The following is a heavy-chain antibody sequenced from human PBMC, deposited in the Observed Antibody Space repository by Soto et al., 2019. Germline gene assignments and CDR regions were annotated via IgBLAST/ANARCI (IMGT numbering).Heavy chain of an antibody. CDR1: GFTFDDYG. V-gene: IGHV3-20*04. J-gene: IGHJ6*02. Sequence: EVQLVESGGGVVRPGGSLRLSCAASGFTFDDYGMSWVRQAPGKGLEWVSGINWNGGSTGYADSVKGRFTISRDNAKNSLYLQMNSLRAEDTALYYCARDRGGYSSGWAGNGCDGMDVWGQGTTVTVSS. D-gene: IGHD6-19*01. CDR3: ARDRGGYSSGWAGNGCDGMDV. CDR2: INWNGGST.